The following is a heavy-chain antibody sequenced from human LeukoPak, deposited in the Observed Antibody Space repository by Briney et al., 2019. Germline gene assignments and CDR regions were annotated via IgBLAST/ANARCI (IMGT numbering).Heavy chain of an antibody. CDR2: ISGSGGST. Sequence: PGGSLRLSCAASGFTFSSYAMSWVRQAPGKGLEWDSAISGSGGSTYYADSVKGRFTISRDNSKNTLYLQMNSLRAEDTAVYYCAKPAPVGCSSTSCYQAFDIWGQGKMVTVSS. CDR3: AKPAPVGCSSTSCYQAFDI. J-gene: IGHJ3*02. CDR1: GFTFSSYA. D-gene: IGHD2-2*01. V-gene: IGHV3-23*01.